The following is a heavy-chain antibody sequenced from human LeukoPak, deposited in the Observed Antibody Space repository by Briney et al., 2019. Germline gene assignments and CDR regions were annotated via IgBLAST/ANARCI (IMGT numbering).Heavy chain of an antibody. CDR2: ISSNGNVK. J-gene: IGHJ5*02. D-gene: IGHD3-9*01. Sequence: GGSLRLSCAASGFTFSRYGMHWVRQAPGKGPEWAAVISSNGNVKYYIDSVKGRFTISRDNSKNTVYLQMNSLRAEDTAVYYCARDRYDIPWGQGTLVTVSS. V-gene: IGHV3-30*03. CDR1: GFTFSRYG. CDR3: ARDRYDIP.